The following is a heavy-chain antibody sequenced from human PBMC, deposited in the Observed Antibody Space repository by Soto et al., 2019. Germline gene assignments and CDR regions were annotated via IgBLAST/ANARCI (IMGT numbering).Heavy chain of an antibody. CDR2: INHSGST. Sequence: SETLSLTCAVYGGSFSGYYWTWIRQPPGTGLEWIGEINHSGSTNYNPSLKSRVTISVDTSKNQFSLKLTSVTAADTAVYYCARYKITGIFGYWGQGTLVTVSS. CDR1: GGSFSGYY. J-gene: IGHJ4*02. V-gene: IGHV4-34*01. D-gene: IGHD2-8*02. CDR3: ARYKITGIFGY.